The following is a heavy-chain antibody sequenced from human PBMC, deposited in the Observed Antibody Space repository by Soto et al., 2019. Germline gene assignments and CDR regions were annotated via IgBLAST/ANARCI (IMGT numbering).Heavy chain of an antibody. D-gene: IGHD6-6*01. Sequence: GESLKISCKGSGYSFTSYWIGWVRQMPGKGLEWMGIIYPGDSDTRYSPSFQGQVTISADKSISTAYLQWSSLKASDTAMYYRASSIAARYNLDAFDIWGQGTMVTVSS. V-gene: IGHV5-51*01. CDR3: ASSIAARYNLDAFDI. J-gene: IGHJ3*02. CDR1: GYSFTSYW. CDR2: IYPGDSDT.